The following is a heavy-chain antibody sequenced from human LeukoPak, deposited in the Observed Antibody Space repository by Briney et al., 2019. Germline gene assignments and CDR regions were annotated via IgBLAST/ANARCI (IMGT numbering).Heavy chain of an antibody. CDR2: IWYDGSNK. CDR1: GFTFSSYG. Sequence: PGRSLRLSCAASGFTFSSYGMHWVRQAPGKGLEWVAVIWYDGSNKYYADSVKGRFTISRDNSKNTLYLQMNSLRAEDTALYYCAKGGSGYFADLWGQGTLVTVSS. D-gene: IGHD3-22*01. V-gene: IGHV3-33*06. CDR3: AKGGSGYFADL. J-gene: IGHJ5*02.